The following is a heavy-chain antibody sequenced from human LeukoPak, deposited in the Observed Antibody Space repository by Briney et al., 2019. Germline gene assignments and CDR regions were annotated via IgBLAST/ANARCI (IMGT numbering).Heavy chain of an antibody. CDR2: INHSGST. V-gene: IGHV4-34*01. D-gene: IGHD2-15*01. CDR3: PRIYRVATTGTGAFDI. CDR1: GGSFSSYY. J-gene: IGHJ3*02. Sequence: SETLSLTCAVYGGSFSSYYWSWIRQPPGKGLEWIGEINHSGSTNYNPSLKSRVTISVDTSKNQFSLKLSSVTAADTAVYYCPRIYRVATTGTGAFDIWGQGTVVTVSS.